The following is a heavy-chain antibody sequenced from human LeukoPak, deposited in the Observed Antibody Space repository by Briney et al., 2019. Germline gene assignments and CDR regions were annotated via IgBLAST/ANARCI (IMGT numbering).Heavy chain of an antibody. V-gene: IGHV4-59*08. J-gene: IGHJ6*03. CDR3: MDV. Sequence: SGTLSLTCTVSGGSIDSYYWSWIRQPPGKGLEWIGYIYYSGSTYYNPSLKSRVIISVDRSKNQFSLKLSSVAAADTALYYYMDVWGKGTTVTVSS. CDR2: IYYSGST. CDR1: GGSIDSYY.